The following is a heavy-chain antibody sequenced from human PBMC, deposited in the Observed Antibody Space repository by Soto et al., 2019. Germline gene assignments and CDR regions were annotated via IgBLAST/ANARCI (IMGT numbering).Heavy chain of an antibody. J-gene: IGHJ4*02. CDR3: AKEGRGYAPPPAFAY. CDR1: GFTFSSYG. D-gene: IGHD5-18*01. CDR2: ISYDGSNK. Sequence: QVQLVESGGGVVQPGRSLRLSCAASGFTFSSYGMHWVRQAPGKGLEWVAVISYDGSNKYYADSVKGRFTISRDNSKNTLYRKMNSLRAEATVVYYWAKEGRGYAPPPAFAYWGQGTLVTVSS. V-gene: IGHV3-30*18.